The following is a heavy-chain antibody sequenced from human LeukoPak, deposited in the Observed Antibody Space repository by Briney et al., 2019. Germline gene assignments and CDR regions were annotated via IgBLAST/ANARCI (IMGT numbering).Heavy chain of an antibody. CDR3: ARDHRIGGS. V-gene: IGHV3-48*03. Sequence: PGGSLRLSCAASGFTFNSYEMNWVRQAPGKGLEWVSYINSGGSAIYYADSVKGRFTISRDNAKNTLYLQMNSLRAEDTAVYYCARDHRIGGSWGQGTLATVSS. D-gene: IGHD3-16*01. CDR2: INSGGSAI. J-gene: IGHJ4*02. CDR1: GFTFNSYE.